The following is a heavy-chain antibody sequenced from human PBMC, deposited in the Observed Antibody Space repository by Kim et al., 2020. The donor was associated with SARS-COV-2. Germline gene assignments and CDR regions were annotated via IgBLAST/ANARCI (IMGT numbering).Heavy chain of an antibody. Sequence: GGSLRLSCSASGFTFSSYAMHWVRQAPGKGLEYVSAISSNGGSTYYVDSVKGRFTISRDNSKNTLYLQMSSLRAEDTAVYYCVRGGSSSWYEFDYWGQGTLVTVSS. D-gene: IGHD6-13*01. V-gene: IGHV3-64D*06. CDR1: GFTFSSYA. CDR3: VRGGSSSWYEFDY. CDR2: ISSNGGST. J-gene: IGHJ4*02.